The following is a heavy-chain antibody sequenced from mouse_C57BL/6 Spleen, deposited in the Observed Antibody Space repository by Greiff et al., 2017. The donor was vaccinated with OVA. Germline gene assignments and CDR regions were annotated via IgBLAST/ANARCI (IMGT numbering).Heavy chain of an antibody. V-gene: IGHV14-4*01. J-gene: IGHJ2*01. D-gene: IGHD1-1*01. CDR3: TTGSSPDY. Sequence: VQLKQSGAELVRPGASVKLSCTASGFNIKDDYMHWVKQRPEQGLEWIGWIDPENGDTEYASKFQGKATITADTSSNTAYLQLSSLTSEDTAVYYCTTGSSPDYWGQGTTLTVSS. CDR1: GFNIKDDY. CDR2: IDPENGDT.